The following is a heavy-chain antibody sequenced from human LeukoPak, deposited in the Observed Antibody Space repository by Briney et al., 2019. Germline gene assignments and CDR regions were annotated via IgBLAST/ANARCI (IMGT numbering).Heavy chain of an antibody. CDR1: GGSISSSSYW. Sequence: SETLSLTCTVSGGSISSSSYWWGWIRQPPGKGLEWIGSIFYSGSTYYNPSLKSRVTISVDTSKNQFSLKLSSVTAADTAVYYCARVRRGSYYVYYFDYWGQGTLVTVSS. CDR3: ARVRRGSYYVYYFDY. V-gene: IGHV4-39*07. J-gene: IGHJ4*02. CDR2: IFYSGST. D-gene: IGHD1-26*01.